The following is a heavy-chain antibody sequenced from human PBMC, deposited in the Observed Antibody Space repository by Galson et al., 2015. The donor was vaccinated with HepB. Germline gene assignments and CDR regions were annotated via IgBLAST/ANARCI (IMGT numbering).Heavy chain of an antibody. CDR3: AMTSSGWYAAVDY. D-gene: IGHD6-19*01. J-gene: IGHJ4*02. V-gene: IGHV3-9*01. Sequence: SCAASGFTFDDYAMHWVRQAPGKGLEWVSGISWNSGSIGYADSVKGRFTISRDNAKNSLYLQMNSLRAEDTALYYCAMTSSGWYAAVDYWGQGTLVTVSS. CDR2: ISWNSGSI. CDR1: GFTFDDYA.